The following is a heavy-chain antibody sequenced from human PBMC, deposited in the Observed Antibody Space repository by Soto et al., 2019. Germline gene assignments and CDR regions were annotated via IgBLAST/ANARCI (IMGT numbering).Heavy chain of an antibody. D-gene: IGHD6-6*01. CDR3: AVYSSSSPFDY. CDR1: GGSISSSSYY. Sequence: QLQLQESGPGLVKPSETLSLTCTVSGGSISSSSYYWGWIRQPPGKGLEWIGSIYYSGSTYYNPSLKSRVTISVDTSKNQFSLKLSSVTAADTAVYYCAVYSSSSPFDYWGQGTLVTVSS. J-gene: IGHJ4*02. V-gene: IGHV4-39*01. CDR2: IYYSGST.